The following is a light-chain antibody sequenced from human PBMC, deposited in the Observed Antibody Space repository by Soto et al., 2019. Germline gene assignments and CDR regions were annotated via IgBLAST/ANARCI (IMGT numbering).Light chain of an antibody. CDR1: QGISSY. CDR2: AAS. J-gene: IGKJ5*01. V-gene: IGKV1-9*01. CDR3: QQLNSYPLRIT. Sequence: DIQLTQSPSFLSASVGDRVTITCRASQGISSYLAWYQQKPGKAPKLLIYAASTLQSGVPSRFSGSGSGTEFTLTISSLQPEDVAPYYCQQLNSYPLRITFGQGTRLEIK.